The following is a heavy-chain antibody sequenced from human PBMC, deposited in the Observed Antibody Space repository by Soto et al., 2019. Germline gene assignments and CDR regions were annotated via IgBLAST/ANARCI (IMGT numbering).Heavy chain of an antibody. J-gene: IGHJ4*02. CDR3: ARGLYLDYGEDY. CDR2: IKADEITT. D-gene: IGHD4-17*01. Sequence: EVQLVESGGGLVRTGGSLRLSCAASGFTFTDYWMHWARQAPGKGLVWVSRIKADEITTSYADSVKGRFTIFRDNAKNTLYLHMNSLTAEDTAVYYCARGLYLDYGEDYWGRGTLVTVSS. V-gene: IGHV3-74*01. CDR1: GFTFTDYW.